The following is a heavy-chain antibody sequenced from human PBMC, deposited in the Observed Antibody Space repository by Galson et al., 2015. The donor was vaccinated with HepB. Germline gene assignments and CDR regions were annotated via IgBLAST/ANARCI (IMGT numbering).Heavy chain of an antibody. V-gene: IGHV3-11*06. D-gene: IGHD1-14*01. Sequence: SLRLSCAASGFTFSDYYMSWIRQAPGKGLEWVSYISSSSSYTNYADSVKGRFAISRDNAKNSLYLQMNSLRAEDTAVYYCARRAENWFDPWGQGTLVTVSS. CDR3: ARRAENWFDP. CDR2: ISSSSSYT. CDR1: GFTFSDYY. J-gene: IGHJ5*02.